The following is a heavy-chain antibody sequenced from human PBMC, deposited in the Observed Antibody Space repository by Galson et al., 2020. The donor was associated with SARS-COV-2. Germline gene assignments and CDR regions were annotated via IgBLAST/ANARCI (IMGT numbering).Heavy chain of an antibody. CDR3: ARIRVEMATSGHYYYYGMDV. J-gene: IGHJ6*02. V-gene: IGHV2-70*01. D-gene: IGHD5-12*01. CDR1: GFSLSTSGMC. Sequence: SGPTLVKPTQTLTLTCTFSGFSLSTSGMCVSWIRQPPGKALEWLALIDWDDDKYYSTSLKTRLTISKDTSKNQVVLTMTNMDPVDTATYYCARIRVEMATSGHYYYYGMDVWGQGTTVTVSS. CDR2: IDWDDDK.